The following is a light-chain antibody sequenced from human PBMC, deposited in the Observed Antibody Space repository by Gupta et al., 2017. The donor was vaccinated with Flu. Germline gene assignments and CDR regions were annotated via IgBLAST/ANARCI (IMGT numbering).Light chain of an antibody. J-gene: IGKJ1*01. V-gene: IGKV3-11*01. Sequence: EIVLTQSPAILSLSPGERATLSCRASQSVGSYLAWYQHKPGQAPRLLIYGASNRATGIPTRFTGSGSGTDFTLTINRLQPEDFAVYYCHQPERTFGQGTKVEVK. CDR1: QSVGSY. CDR3: HQPERT. CDR2: GAS.